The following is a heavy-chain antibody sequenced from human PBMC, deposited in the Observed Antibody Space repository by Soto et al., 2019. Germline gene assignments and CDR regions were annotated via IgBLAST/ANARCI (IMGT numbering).Heavy chain of an antibody. CDR2: INPSGGPT. CDR1: GYTFNTYY. J-gene: IGHJ5*02. D-gene: IGHD2-2*01. V-gene: IGHV1-46*02. CDR3: AFGRPAASSWLDP. Sequence: QDQLVQSGTEVKKPGDSVRVSCKAVGYTFNTYYVHWVRQAPGQGLEWMGIINPSGGPTSYAQRFEVRVTMTSDTSTSTVYMELSSLTSDDTAVYFCAFGRPAASSWLDPWGQGNLVSVSS.